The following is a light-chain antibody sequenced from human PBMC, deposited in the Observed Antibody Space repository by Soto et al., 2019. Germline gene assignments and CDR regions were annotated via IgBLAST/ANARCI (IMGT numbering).Light chain of an antibody. CDR2: GAS. V-gene: IGKV3-20*01. Sequence: PGERATLSCRASQTFSNSFLSWFQQIPGQAPRLLIYGASMRATGIPDRFSGSGSGTDFTLTISRLEPEDLAVYYCQQCGSSSTVGQGTRLEIK. CDR1: QTFSNSF. J-gene: IGKJ5*01. CDR3: QQCGSSST.